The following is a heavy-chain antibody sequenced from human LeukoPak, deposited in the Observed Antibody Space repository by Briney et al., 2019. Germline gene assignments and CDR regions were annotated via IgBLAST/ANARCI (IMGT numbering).Heavy chain of an antibody. CDR3: AKDSSGSYSSYYYYYMDV. Sequence: PGGPLRLSCAASGFTFSSYAMSWAPQAPGKGLEWVSAFSGRGGSTYYADSVKGRFTISRDNSKNTLYLQMNSLRAGDTAVYYCAKDSSGSYSSYYYYYMDVWGKGTTVTVSS. CDR2: FSGRGGST. D-gene: IGHD1-26*01. CDR1: GFTFSSYA. V-gene: IGHV3-23*01. J-gene: IGHJ6*03.